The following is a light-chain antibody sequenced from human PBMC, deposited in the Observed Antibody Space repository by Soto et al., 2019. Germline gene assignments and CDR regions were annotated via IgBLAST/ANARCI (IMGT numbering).Light chain of an antibody. J-gene: IGLJ2*01. CDR1: NSSIGAGYD. CDR2: ANN. CDR3: QSYDISLSASV. V-gene: IGLV1-40*01. Sequence: QSVLTQPPSVSGAPGQRVTISCTGSNSSIGAGYDVHWYQQLPGTAPKLLIYANNIRPSGVPDRLSGSKSGASASLAITGLQAEDEADYYCQSYDISLSASVFGGGTQLTVL.